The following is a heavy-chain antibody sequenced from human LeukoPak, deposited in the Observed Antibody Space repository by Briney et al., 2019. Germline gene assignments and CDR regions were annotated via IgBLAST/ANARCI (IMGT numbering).Heavy chain of an antibody. D-gene: IGHD7-27*01. Sequence: GGSLRHSCAASGFTFSTYTMYWVRHPPGKRLEWVSIIGNNGGGIHYADSVRGRFTISRDNSKNALYLQMNSLRVEDTAVYYCAIDPNWGTHSWGQGVLVTVSS. J-gene: IGHJ4*02. CDR1: GFTFSTYT. V-gene: IGHV3-23*01. CDR2: IGNNGGGI. CDR3: AIDPNWGTHS.